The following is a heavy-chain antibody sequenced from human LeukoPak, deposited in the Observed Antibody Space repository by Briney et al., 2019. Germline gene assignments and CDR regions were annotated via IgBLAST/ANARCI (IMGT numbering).Heavy chain of an antibody. V-gene: IGHV3-64*02. D-gene: IGHD2-2*01. CDR2: ISSSGGST. CDR3: ARGPRFLGYCSSTSCYANY. Sequence: GGSLRLSCAASGFTFSSYAMHWVRQAPGKGLEYVSAISSSGGSTYYADSVKGRFTISRDNSKNTLYLQMRSLRAEDMAVYYCARGPRFLGYCSSTSCYANYWGQGTLVTVSS. J-gene: IGHJ4*02. CDR1: GFTFSSYA.